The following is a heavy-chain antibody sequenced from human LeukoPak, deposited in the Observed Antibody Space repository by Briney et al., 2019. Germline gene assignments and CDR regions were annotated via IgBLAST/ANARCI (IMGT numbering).Heavy chain of an antibody. V-gene: IGHV4-31*03. CDR1: GDSISSGGYY. D-gene: IGHD4-23*01. CDR2: IYQSGSA. CDR3: ARVSNGGNLLDY. J-gene: IGHJ4*02. Sequence: SETLSLTCTVSGDSISSGGYYWTWIRQHPGKGLEWIGDIYQSGSAYYNPSLKSRVTISVDTSKNQFSLNLTSVTAADTALYYCARVSNGGNLLDYWGQGTLVTVSS.